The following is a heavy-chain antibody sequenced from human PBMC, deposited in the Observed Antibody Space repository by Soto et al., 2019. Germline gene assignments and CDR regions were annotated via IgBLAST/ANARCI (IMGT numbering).Heavy chain of an antibody. CDR3: ARGVLNGVDY. J-gene: IGHJ4*02. D-gene: IGHD2-8*01. V-gene: IGHV1-8*01. CDR2: VTPVSGYA. CDR1: GYSFTTFD. Sequence: QVQLVQSGAEVKRPGASVKVSCTPSGYSFTTFDINWVRQAAGQGFEWMGWVTPVSGYARLPQKFQGRVTMTRDISLRTVYMELSGLTLEDTDVYYCARGVLNGVDYWGQGSLVTVSS.